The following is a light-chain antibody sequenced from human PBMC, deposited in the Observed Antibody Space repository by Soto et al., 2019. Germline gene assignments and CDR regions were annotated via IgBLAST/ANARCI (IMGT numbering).Light chain of an antibody. V-gene: IGKV1-5*01. Sequence: GDRVTITCRASQSISSWLAWXQHXPXXXXXLXXXDASSLESGVPSRFSGSGSGTEFTLTISSLQPDDFAVYYCQQYNNWPPWTFGQGNKVDIK. CDR3: QQYNNWPPWT. CDR2: DAS. J-gene: IGKJ1*01. CDR1: QSISSW.